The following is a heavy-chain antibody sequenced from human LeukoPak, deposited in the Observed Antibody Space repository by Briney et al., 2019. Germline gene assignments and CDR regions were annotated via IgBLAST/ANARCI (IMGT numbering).Heavy chain of an antibody. Sequence: PGGSLRLSCAASGFTFSSYGMHWVRQAPGKGLEWVAVISYDGSNKYYADSVKGRFTISRDNSKNTLYLQMNSLRAEDTAVYYCAKPDSSGTSDYWGQGTLVTVSS. J-gene: IGHJ4*02. CDR1: GFTFSSYG. CDR2: ISYDGSNK. CDR3: AKPDSSGTSDY. V-gene: IGHV3-30*18. D-gene: IGHD3-22*01.